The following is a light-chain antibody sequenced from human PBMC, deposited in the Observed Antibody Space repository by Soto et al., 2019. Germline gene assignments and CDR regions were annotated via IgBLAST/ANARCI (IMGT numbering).Light chain of an antibody. J-gene: IGKJ1*01. CDR3: QLYDSYSWT. V-gene: IGKV1-5*03. Sequence: IQLTHTPSTLSAFVGDRVTITCRASQSISSWLAWYQQKPGKAPKLLVYQASTLESGVPLRFSGSGSGTEFTLTINSLQSDDFTTYYCQLYDSYSWTFGQGTNEDIK. CDR1: QSISSW. CDR2: QAS.